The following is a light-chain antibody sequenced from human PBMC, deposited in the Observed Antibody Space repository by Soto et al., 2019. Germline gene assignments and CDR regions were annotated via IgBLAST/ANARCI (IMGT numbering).Light chain of an antibody. J-gene: IGKJ1*01. V-gene: IGKV2-28*01. CDR1: QSLLHSNGYNY. CDR3: LQDYSYPWT. Sequence: DIVMTQSPLSLPVTPGEPASISGRSSQSLLHSNGYNYLDWYLQKKGQPPQLLIYGASNRDTGVPDRFSGSGSGTDFTLTISRLQPEDFETYYCLQDYSYPWTFGQGTKVDIK. CDR2: GAS.